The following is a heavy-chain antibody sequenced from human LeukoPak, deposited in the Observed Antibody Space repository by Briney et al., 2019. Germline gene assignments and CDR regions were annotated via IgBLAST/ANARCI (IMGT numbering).Heavy chain of an antibody. D-gene: IGHD6-19*01. V-gene: IGHV3-21*06. CDR2: LSSSSSFI. J-gene: IGHJ4*02. CDR1: GFTLSSYS. Sequence: GGSLRLSCEAAGFTLSSYSMNWVRQPAGKGLEWVSSLSSSSSFIYYADSVKGRFTITRDNAKNSLSLQMDSLRAEDTAVYYCARDRLTSGWLTDFWGRGTLVIVSS. CDR3: ARDRLTSGWLTDF.